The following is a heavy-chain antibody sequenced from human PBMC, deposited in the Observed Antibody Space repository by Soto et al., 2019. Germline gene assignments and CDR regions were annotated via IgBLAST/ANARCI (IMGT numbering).Heavy chain of an antibody. Sequence: QVQLVESGGGVVQPGRSLRLSCAASGFTFSSYGMHWVRQAPGKGLEWVAVIWYDGSNKYYADSVKGRFTISRDNSKNTLYLQMNSLRAEDTAVYYCARGDIVLVPAAVSGLLDFDYWGQGTLVTVSS. D-gene: IGHD2-2*01. V-gene: IGHV3-33*01. CDR1: GFTFSSYG. CDR2: IWYDGSNK. CDR3: ARGDIVLVPAAVSGLLDFDY. J-gene: IGHJ4*02.